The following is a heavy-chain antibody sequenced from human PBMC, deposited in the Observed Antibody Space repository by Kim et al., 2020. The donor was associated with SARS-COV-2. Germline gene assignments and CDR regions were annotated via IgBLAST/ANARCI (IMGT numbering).Heavy chain of an antibody. Sequence: GGSLRLSCAASGFTFSSYAMSWVRQAPGKGLEWVSAISGSGGSTYYADSVKGRFTISRDNSKNTLYLQMNSLTAEDTAVYYCAKDRPTLESYGSGTYRYWGQGTLVTVSS. J-gene: IGHJ4*02. V-gene: IGHV3-23*01. CDR1: GFTFSSYA. CDR3: AKDRPTLESYGSGTYRY. CDR2: ISGSGGST. D-gene: IGHD3-10*01.